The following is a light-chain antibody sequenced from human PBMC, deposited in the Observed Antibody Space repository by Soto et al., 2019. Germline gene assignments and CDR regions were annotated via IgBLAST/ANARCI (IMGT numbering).Light chain of an antibody. CDR2: DAS. J-gene: IGKJ1*01. CDR1: QSISSW. V-gene: IGKV1-5*01. Sequence: DIQKTPSPATPSASVGDRVTITCRASQSISSWLAWYQQKPGKAPKLLIYDASSVESGVPSRFSGSGSGTEFTLTISSLQPDDFATYYCQQYNSYWTFGQGT. CDR3: QQYNSYWT.